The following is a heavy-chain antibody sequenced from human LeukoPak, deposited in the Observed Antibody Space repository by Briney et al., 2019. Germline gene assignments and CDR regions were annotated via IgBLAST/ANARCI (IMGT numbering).Heavy chain of an antibody. CDR2: ISSSGTMT. J-gene: IGHJ4*02. CDR1: GFTFDHYY. CDR3: ARHMVFSPCDY. V-gene: IGHV3-11*01. Sequence: PGGALRLSCAASGFTFDHYYMSWLRQAPGKGLQLVSSISSSGTMTFYADSVEGRFTISRDHAKNSLQLPIDRLRAEDTAVYYLARHMVFSPCDYWGQGTLVAVSS. D-gene: IGHD2-8*01.